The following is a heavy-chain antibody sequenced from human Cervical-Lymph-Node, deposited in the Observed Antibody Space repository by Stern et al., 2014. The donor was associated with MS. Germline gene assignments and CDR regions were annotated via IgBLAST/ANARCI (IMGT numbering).Heavy chain of an antibody. D-gene: IGHD1-26*01. CDR2: IWYDGSNK. CDR3: ARDAMYSGSYPDY. Sequence: QVQLVQSGGGVVQPGRSLRLSCAGSGFPFSSYGMHWVRQAPGKGLEWVALIWYDGSNKYYADSVKGRFTISRDNSKNTLYLQMNSLRAEDTAVYYCARDAMYSGSYPDYWGRGTLVTVSS. CDR1: GFPFSSYG. V-gene: IGHV3-33*01. J-gene: IGHJ4*02.